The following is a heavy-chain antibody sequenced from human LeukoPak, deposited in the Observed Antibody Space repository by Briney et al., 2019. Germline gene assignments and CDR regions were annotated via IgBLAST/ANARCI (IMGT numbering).Heavy chain of an antibody. D-gene: IGHD3-22*01. CDR2: ISSSGSTI. V-gene: IGHV3-11*01. Sequence: GGSLRLSCAASGFTFSDYYMSWIRQAPGKGLEWVSYISSSGSTIYYADSVKGRFTISRDNAKNSLYLQMNSLRAEDTAVYYCATSPDYYDSSGYWDYWGQGTLVTVSS. J-gene: IGHJ4*02. CDR3: ATSPDYYDSSGYWDY. CDR1: GFTFSDYY.